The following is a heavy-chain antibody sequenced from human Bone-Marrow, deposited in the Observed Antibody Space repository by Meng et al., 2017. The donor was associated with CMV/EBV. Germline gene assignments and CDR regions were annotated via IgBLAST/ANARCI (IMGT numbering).Heavy chain of an antibody. J-gene: IGHJ5*02. Sequence: ASVKVSCKASGYTFTGYYMHWVRQAPGQGLEWMGWINPNSGGTNYAQKFQGRVTMTRETSISTGYMELSRLRSDDTGVYYCAREKTTMVVTSFDPWGQGTLVTVSS. CDR2: INPNSGGT. D-gene: IGHD4-23*01. CDR1: GYTFTGYY. V-gene: IGHV1-2*02. CDR3: AREKTTMVVTSFDP.